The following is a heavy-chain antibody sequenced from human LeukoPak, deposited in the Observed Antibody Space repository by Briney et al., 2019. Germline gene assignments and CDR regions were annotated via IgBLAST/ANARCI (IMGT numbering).Heavy chain of an antibody. CDR3: AKGELKRDWTLGY. D-gene: IGHD2-21*02. CDR1: GFTFSSYA. CDR2: ISGSRGST. V-gene: IGHV3-23*01. Sequence: GGSLRLSCAASGFTFSSYAMTWVRQPPGKGLEWVSGISGSRGSTYYADSVKGRFTISRDNSKNTLYLQMNSLRAEDTAIYFCAKGELKRDWTLGYWGQGTLVTVSS. J-gene: IGHJ4*02.